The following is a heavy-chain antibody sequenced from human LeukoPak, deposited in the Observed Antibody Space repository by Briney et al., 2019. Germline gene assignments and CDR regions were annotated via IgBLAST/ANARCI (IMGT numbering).Heavy chain of an antibody. CDR2: IYYSGST. Sequence: SETLSLTCTVSGGSVSSGSYYWSWIRQPPGKGLEWIGYIYYSGSTNYNPSLKSRVTMSVDTSKNQFSLKLSSVTAADTAVYYCARVPSQSYPQVFYDMDVWGQGTTVTVSS. J-gene: IGHJ6*02. D-gene: IGHD1-26*01. V-gene: IGHV4-61*01. CDR3: ARVPSQSYPQVFYDMDV. CDR1: GGSVSSGSYY.